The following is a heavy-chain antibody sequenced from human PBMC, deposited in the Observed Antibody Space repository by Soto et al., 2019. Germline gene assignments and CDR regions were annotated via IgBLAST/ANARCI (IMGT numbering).Heavy chain of an antibody. CDR1: GDSVSSNTAA. D-gene: IGHD6-19*01. CDR3: ARGVAGSGFDL. J-gene: IGHJ4*02. Sequence: SQTLSLTCAISGDSVSSNTAAWNWIRSSPSRGLEWLGRTYYRSNWRHDYAVSVKSRITVNPDTSKNHFSLQLNSVTPDDSAVYYCARGVAGSGFDLWGQGTLVTVSS. CDR2: TYYRSNWRH. V-gene: IGHV6-1*01.